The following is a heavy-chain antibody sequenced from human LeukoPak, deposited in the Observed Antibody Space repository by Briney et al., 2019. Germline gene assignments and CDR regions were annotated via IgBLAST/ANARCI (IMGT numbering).Heavy chain of an antibody. D-gene: IGHD2-8*01. CDR1: GYTFTNFY. CDR2: VHPYSGVT. Sequence: GASVKVSCMASGYTFTNFYMHWARQAPGQGLEWMGWVHPYSGVTQYTQKFHGRVILTRDMSISTSYLELSGLRSDDTAVYYCARMTHGGGGASYSHFDRWGQGTLVTVSS. CDR3: ARMTHGGGGASYSHFDR. J-gene: IGHJ4*02. V-gene: IGHV1-2*02.